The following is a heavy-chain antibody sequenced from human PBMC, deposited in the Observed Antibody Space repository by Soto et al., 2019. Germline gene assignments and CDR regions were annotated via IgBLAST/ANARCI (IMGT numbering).Heavy chain of an antibody. CDR3: AHRRVAAVGNYFDY. D-gene: IGHD6-13*01. V-gene: IGHV2-5*02. Sequence: SGPTLVKPTQTLTLTCTFSGFSLSTSGVGVGWIRQPPGKALEWLALIYWDDDKRYSPSLKSRLTITKDTSKNQVVLTMTNMDPVDTATYYCAHRRVAAVGNYFDYWGQGTLVTVSS. CDR1: GFSLSTSGVG. CDR2: IYWDDDK. J-gene: IGHJ4*02.